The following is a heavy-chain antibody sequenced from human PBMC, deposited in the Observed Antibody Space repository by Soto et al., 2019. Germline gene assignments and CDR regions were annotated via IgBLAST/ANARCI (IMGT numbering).Heavy chain of an antibody. CDR3: AIKKQWTPDGAFDI. J-gene: IGHJ3*02. Sequence: SVKVSCKASGGTFSSYAISWVRQAPGQGLEWMGGIIPIFGTANYAQKFQGRVTITADESTSTACMELSSLRSEDTAVYYCAIKKQWTPDGAFDIWGQGTMVTVSS. CDR2: IIPIFGTA. V-gene: IGHV1-69*13. CDR1: GGTFSSYA. D-gene: IGHD6-19*01.